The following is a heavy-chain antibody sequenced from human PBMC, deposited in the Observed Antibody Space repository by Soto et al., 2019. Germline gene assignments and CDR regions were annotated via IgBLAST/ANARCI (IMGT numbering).Heavy chain of an antibody. J-gene: IGHJ4*02. CDR3: AKDRQDCSGGSCYRTIDY. CDR1: GFTFSSYG. V-gene: IGHV3-30*18. D-gene: IGHD2-15*01. Sequence: QVQLVESGGGVVQPGRSLRLSCAASGFTFSSYGMHWVRQAPGKGLEWVAVISYDGSNKYYADSVKGRFTISRDNSKNTLYLLMNSLRAEDTAVYYCAKDRQDCSGGSCYRTIDYWGQGTLVTVSS. CDR2: ISYDGSNK.